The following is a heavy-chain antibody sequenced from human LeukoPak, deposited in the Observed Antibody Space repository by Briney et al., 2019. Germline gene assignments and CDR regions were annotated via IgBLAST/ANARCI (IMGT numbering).Heavy chain of an antibody. CDR2: IHYSGST. J-gene: IGHJ4*02. V-gene: IGHV4-59*01. CDR1: GGSISNYY. D-gene: IGHD6-13*01. Sequence: SETLSLTCTVSGGSISNYYWSWIRQPPGKGLEWIGYIHYSGSTNYNLPLKSRVTISVDTSKNQFSLKLSSVTAADTAVYYCARTIAAAGPYFDYWGQGTLVTVSS. CDR3: ARTIAAAGPYFDY.